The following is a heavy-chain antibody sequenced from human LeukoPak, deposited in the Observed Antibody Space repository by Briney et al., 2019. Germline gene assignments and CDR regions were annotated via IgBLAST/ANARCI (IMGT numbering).Heavy chain of an antibody. CDR1: GDSITSSGVY. CDR2: IYYSGST. J-gene: IGHJ4*02. CDR3: ARHLRIAAAGTGRYYFDY. V-gene: IGHV4-39*01. D-gene: IGHD6-13*01. Sequence: SETLSLTCTVAGDSITSSGVYWGWIRQPPGKGLEWIGSIYYSGSTYYNPSLKSRVTISVDTSKNQFSLKLSSVTAADTAAYYCARHLRIAAAGTGRYYFDYWGQGTLVTVSS.